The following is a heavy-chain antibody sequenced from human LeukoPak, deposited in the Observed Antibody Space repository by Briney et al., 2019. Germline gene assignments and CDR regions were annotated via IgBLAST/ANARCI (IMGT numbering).Heavy chain of an antibody. D-gene: IGHD2-8*01. V-gene: IGHV1-18*01. CDR1: GYTFTSYG. Sequence: GASVKVSCKASGYTFTSYGISWVRQAPGQGLEWMGWISAYNGNTNYAQKLQGRVTMTTDTSTSTAYMELRSLRSDDTAVYYCARTFLGYCTNGVRSPNYYYYYMDVWGKGTTVTVSS. J-gene: IGHJ6*03. CDR2: ISAYNGNT. CDR3: ARTFLGYCTNGVRSPNYYYYYMDV.